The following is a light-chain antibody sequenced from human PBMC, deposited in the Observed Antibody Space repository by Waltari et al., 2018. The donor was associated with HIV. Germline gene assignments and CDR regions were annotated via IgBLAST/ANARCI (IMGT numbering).Light chain of an antibody. CDR1: KLVDTY. V-gene: IGLV3-1*01. CDR2: QDT. J-gene: IGLJ2*01. CDR3: QAWDTNTAQVV. Sequence: SFDLTQPPSVSVSPGQTATITCSGEKLVDTYTSWYQQKPGHSPVMVIFQDTRRPSGIPERFSGSYSGDTATLTISGTQTLDEADYYCQAWDTNTAQVVFGGGTKLTVL.